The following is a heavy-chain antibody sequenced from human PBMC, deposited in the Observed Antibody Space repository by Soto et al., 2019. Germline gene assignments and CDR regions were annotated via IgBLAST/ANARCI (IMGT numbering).Heavy chain of an antibody. CDR3: AKDQRNGNPYYYYIAV. J-gene: IGHJ6*03. Sequence: DVQLVESGGGLVQPGGSLRLSCVASGFTFSDYAMHWVRLAPGKGLEWVAGIRCNGDKIAYGDSVRGRFTISRDNAHSSLHLQMNSLRPEDPALYFCAKDQRNGNPYYYYIAVWGKGTTVTVSS. V-gene: IGHV3-9*01. CDR1: GFTFSDYA. CDR2: IRCNGDKI. D-gene: IGHD1-1*01.